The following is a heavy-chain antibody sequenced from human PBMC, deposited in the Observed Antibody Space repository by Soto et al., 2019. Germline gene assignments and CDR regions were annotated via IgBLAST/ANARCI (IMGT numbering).Heavy chain of an antibody. J-gene: IGHJ5*02. CDR1: GYRFTSYW. Sequence: GESLKISCRTSGYRFTSYWIAWVRQMPGKGLEWMGIIFPSDSDTRYSPSFQGQVTISADRSTSTVFLQWASLKASDTAVYFCARKDKSGYLNWFDPWGQGTLGTVSS. CDR3: ARKDKSGYLNWFDP. V-gene: IGHV5-51*01. CDR2: IFPSDSDT. D-gene: IGHD3-22*01.